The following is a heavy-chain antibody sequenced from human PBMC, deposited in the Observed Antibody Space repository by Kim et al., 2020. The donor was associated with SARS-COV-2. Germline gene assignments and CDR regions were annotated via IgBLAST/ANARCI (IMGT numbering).Heavy chain of an antibody. V-gene: IGHV3-30*01. J-gene: IGHJ4*02. Sequence: EGSVRGRLTISRNNSKNKLYLQMTSLRAEDTAVYYYARDGATAAINYFYYWGQGTMVTVSS. CDR3: ARDGATAAINYFYY. D-gene: IGHD1-26*01.